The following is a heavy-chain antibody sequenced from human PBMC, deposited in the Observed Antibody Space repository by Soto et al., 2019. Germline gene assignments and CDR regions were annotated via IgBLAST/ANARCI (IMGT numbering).Heavy chain of an antibody. CDR3: AKVEDCSGGSCYGKY. CDR1: GFTFSRHA. Sequence: EVQLLESGGGLVQPGGSLRLSCAASGFTFSRHAMSWVRQAPGKGLEWVSAISGSGGTTYYADSVKGRFTISRDNSKNMYYLQLNSLRAEDTAIYFCAKVEDCSGGSCYGKYGGQGTLVTVSS. D-gene: IGHD2-15*01. CDR2: ISGSGGTT. V-gene: IGHV3-23*01. J-gene: IGHJ4*02.